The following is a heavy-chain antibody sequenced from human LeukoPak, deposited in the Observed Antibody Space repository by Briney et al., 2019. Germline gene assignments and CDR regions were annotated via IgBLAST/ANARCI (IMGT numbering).Heavy chain of an antibody. CDR3: ARLSGWPAYYMDV. CDR2: IYYSGRT. CDR1: GGSISSYY. Sequence: SETLSLTCTVSGGSISSYYWSWIRQPPGKGLEWIGYIYYSGRTNYNPSLKSRVTISVDTSKNQFSLKLSSVTAADTAVYYCARLSGWPAYYMDVWGKGTTVTVSS. V-gene: IGHV4-59*08. J-gene: IGHJ6*03. D-gene: IGHD6-19*01.